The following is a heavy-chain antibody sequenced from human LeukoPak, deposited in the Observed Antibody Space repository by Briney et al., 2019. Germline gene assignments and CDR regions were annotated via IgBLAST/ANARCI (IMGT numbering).Heavy chain of an antibody. CDR1: GGSITSTNY. CDR2: IFYSGST. Sequence: PSETLSLTCGVSGGSITSTNYWTWVRQPPGKGLEWLGYIFYSGSTYYNPSLKGRFTISLDTSKNQLSLKLSSVTAADTAVYYCARGTYYSSSGSYYNLDQWGQGTLVTVSS. D-gene: IGHD3-10*01. CDR3: ARGTYYSSSGSYYNLDQ. J-gene: IGHJ4*02. V-gene: IGHV4-31*11.